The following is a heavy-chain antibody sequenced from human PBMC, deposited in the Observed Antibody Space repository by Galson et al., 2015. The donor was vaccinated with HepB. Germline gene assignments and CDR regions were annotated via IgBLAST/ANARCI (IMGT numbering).Heavy chain of an antibody. V-gene: IGHV1-69*04. CDR1: GGTFSSYA. D-gene: IGHD3-9*01. CDR3: ANTYYDIYDP. Sequence: SVKVSCKASGGTFSSYAISWERQAPGQGLEWMGRIIPILGIANYAQKFQGRVTITADKSTSTAYMELSSLRSEDTAVYYCANTYYDIYDPWGQGTLVTVSS. CDR2: IIPILGIA. J-gene: IGHJ5*02.